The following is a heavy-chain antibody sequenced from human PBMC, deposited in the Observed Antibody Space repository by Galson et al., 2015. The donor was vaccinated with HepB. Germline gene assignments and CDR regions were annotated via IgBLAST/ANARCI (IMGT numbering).Heavy chain of an antibody. V-gene: IGHV3-30*18. CDR1: GFTFSSYG. J-gene: IGHJ3*02. CDR3: AKDLTPAADDAFDI. D-gene: IGHD2-2*01. CDR2: ISYDGSNK. Sequence: SLGLSCAASGFTFSSYGMHWVRQAPGKGLEWVAVISYDGSNKYYADSVKGRFTISRDNSKNTLYLQMNSLRAEDTAVYYCAKDLTPAADDAFDIWGQGTMVTVSS.